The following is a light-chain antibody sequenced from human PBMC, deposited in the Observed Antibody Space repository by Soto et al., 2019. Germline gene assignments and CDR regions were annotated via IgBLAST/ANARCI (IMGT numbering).Light chain of an antibody. J-gene: IGLJ1*01. CDR2: GVT. CDR1: SSDVGAYNY. Sequence: QSVLTQPPSASGSPGQSVTISCTGTSSDVGAYNYVSWYQQHPGKAPKLIIYGVTTRPSGVPDRFSGSKSGNTASLTVSGLQAEDEADYYRCSYAGSKNGVFGTGTKLTVL. V-gene: IGLV2-8*01. CDR3: CSYAGSKNGV.